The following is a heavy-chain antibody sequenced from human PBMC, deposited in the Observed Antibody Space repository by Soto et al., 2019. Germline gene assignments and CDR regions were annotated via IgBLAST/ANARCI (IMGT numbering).Heavy chain of an antibody. Sequence: GASVKVSCKASGYTFTSYDINWVRQATGQGLEWMGWMNPNRGNTGYAQKFQGRVTMTRNTSISTAYMGLSSLRSEDTAVYYCARVDDYVWGSYPPPDYWGQGTLVTVSS. CDR3: ARVDDYVWGSYPPPDY. V-gene: IGHV1-8*01. CDR1: GYTFTSYD. CDR2: MNPNRGNT. J-gene: IGHJ4*02. D-gene: IGHD3-16*02.